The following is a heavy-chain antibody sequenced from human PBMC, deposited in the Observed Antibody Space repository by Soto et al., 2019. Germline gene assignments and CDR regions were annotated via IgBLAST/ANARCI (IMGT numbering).Heavy chain of an antibody. CDR3: ARSHSPFCSGGSCSFDP. V-gene: IGHV1-69*13. D-gene: IGHD2-15*01. Sequence: SVKVSCKASGGTFSSHVITWVRQAPGQGLEWMGGIIPMFGTAKYAQKFQGRVTITADESTSTAYMELSSLRSEDTAMYYCARSHSPFCSGGSCSFDPWGQGTLVTVS. CDR2: IIPMFGTA. CDR1: GGTFSSHV. J-gene: IGHJ5*02.